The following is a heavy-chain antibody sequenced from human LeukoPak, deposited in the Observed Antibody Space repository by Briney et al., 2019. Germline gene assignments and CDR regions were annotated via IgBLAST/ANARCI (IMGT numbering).Heavy chain of an antibody. CDR1: GGSISSGSYY. CDR2: IYTSGST. V-gene: IGHV4-61*02. D-gene: IGHD2/OR15-2a*01. CDR3: ARGLTYYARFDP. J-gene: IGHJ5*02. Sequence: SETLSLTCTVSGGSISSGSYYWSWIRQPAGKGLEWIGRIYTSGSTNYNPSLKSRVTISVDTSKNQFSLKLSSVTAADTAVYYCARGLTYYARFDPWGQGTLVTVSS.